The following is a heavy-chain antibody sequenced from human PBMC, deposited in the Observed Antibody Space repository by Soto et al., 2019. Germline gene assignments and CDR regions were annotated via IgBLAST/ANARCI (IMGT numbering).Heavy chain of an antibody. CDR3: AKGEFGELLEYYFDY. Sequence: QVQLVESGGGVVQPGRSLRLSCAASGFTFSSYGMHWVRQAPGKGLEWVAVISYDGSNKYYADSVKGRFTISRDNSKNTLYLQMNSLRAEDTAVYYCAKGEFGELLEYYFDYWGQGTLVTVSS. J-gene: IGHJ4*02. CDR2: ISYDGSNK. V-gene: IGHV3-30*18. D-gene: IGHD3-10*01. CDR1: GFTFSSYG.